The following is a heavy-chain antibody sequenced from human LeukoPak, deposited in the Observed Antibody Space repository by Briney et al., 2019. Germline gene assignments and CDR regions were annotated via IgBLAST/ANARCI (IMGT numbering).Heavy chain of an antibody. CDR3: ARPYCSSTRCYSPPDY. CDR1: GYSFTSFW. Sequence: GESLKISCKGSGYSFTSFWIAWVRQMPGKGLEWMGIMYPGDSDTRYSPSFQGQVTISADKSISTAYLQWSSLKASDTAMYYCARPYCSSTRCYSPPDYWGQGTQVTVSS. J-gene: IGHJ4*02. D-gene: IGHD2-2*01. V-gene: IGHV5-51*01. CDR2: MYPGDSDT.